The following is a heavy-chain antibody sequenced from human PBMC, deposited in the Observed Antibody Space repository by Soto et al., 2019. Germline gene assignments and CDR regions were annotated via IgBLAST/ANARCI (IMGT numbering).Heavy chain of an antibody. CDR1: GDSVSSNSAA. CDR3: ARDLIKFGQEQGLAPPYYYYSMDV. CDR2: TYYRSKWYN. J-gene: IGHJ6*02. D-gene: IGHD6-19*01. V-gene: IGHV6-1*01. Sequence: SQTLSLTCAISGDSVSSNSAAWNWIRQSPSRGLEWLGRTYYRSKWYNDYAVSVKSRITINPDTSKNQFSLQLNSVTPEDTAVYYCARDLIKFGQEQGLAPPYYYYSMDVWGPGTTVTVSS.